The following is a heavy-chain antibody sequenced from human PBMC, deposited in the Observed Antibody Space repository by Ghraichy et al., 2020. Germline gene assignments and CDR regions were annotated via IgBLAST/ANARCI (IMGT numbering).Heavy chain of an antibody. CDR2: ISSRSDYI. J-gene: IGHJ4*02. CDR1: GFTFSSYS. Sequence: GGSLRLSCAASGFTFSSYSMNWVRQAPGKGLEWVSSISSRSDYIYYADSLKGRFTVSRDNADNSLFLQMNSLRAEDTAVYYCATTADYLYFDYWGQGTRVTVSS. V-gene: IGHV3-21*01. D-gene: IGHD4-11*01. CDR3: ATTADYLYFDY.